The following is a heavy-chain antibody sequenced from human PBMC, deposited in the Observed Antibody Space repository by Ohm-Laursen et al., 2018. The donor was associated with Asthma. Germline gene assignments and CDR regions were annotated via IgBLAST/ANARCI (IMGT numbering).Heavy chain of an antibody. CDR2: IYYSGST. CDR3: ARYPDIVATIGPGGMDV. CDR1: GGSISSGDYY. V-gene: IGHV4-30-4*01. Sequence: PSQTLSLTCTVSGGSISSGDYYWSWIRQPPGKGLEWIGYIYYSGSTYYNPSLKSRVTISVDTSKNQFSLKLSSVTAADTAVYYCARYPDIVATIGPGGMDVWGQGTTVTVSS. J-gene: IGHJ6*02. D-gene: IGHD5-12*01.